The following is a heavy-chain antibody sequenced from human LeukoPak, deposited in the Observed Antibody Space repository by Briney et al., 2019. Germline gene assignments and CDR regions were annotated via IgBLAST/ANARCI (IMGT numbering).Heavy chain of an antibody. Sequence: GSLRLSCAASGFTFSSYWMSWIRQPPGKGLEWIGYIYYSGSTNYNPSLKSRVTISVDTSKNQFSLKLSSVTAADTAVYYCARVWSYFADYNWFDPWGQGTLVTVSS. D-gene: IGHD3-10*01. CDR3: ARVWSYFADYNWFDP. CDR1: GFTFSSYW. V-gene: IGHV4-59*01. J-gene: IGHJ5*02. CDR2: IYYSGST.